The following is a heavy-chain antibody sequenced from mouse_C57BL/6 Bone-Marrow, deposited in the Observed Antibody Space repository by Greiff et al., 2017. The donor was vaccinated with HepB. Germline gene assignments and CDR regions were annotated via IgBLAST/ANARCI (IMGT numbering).Heavy chain of an antibody. Sequence: EVKLMESGGGLVQPGASLRLSCAASGFTFNDYQMSWVRQAPGKAPEWLALIRNKANGYTTEYTASVKGRFTISRDNSQNILYLQMNTLRAEDSATYYCVKALSSGSSYTWFAYWGQGTLVTVSA. J-gene: IGHJ3*01. V-gene: IGHV7-4*01. CDR3: VKALSSGSSYTWFAY. D-gene: IGHD1-1*01. CDR2: IRNKANGYTT. CDR1: GFTFNDYQ.